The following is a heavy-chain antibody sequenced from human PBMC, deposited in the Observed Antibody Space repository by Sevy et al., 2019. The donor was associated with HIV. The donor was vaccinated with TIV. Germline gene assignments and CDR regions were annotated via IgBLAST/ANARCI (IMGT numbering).Heavy chain of an antibody. CDR1: GFTFSSYA. CDR2: ISYDGSNK. J-gene: IGHJ6*02. V-gene: IGHV3-30-3*01. Sequence: GGSLRLSCAASGFTFSSYAMHWVRQAPGKGLEWVAVISYDGSNKYYADSVKGRFTISRDNSKNTLYLQMNCLRAEDTAVYYCARDRRYYDFWSGYYNPYYYGMDVWGQGTTVTVSS. D-gene: IGHD3-3*01. CDR3: ARDRRYYDFWSGYYNPYYYGMDV.